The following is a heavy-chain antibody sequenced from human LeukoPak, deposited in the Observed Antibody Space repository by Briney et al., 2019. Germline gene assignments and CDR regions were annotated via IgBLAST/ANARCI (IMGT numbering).Heavy chain of an antibody. J-gene: IGHJ5*01. V-gene: IGHV4-59*08. Sequence: SETLSLTCAVSDGSINSYYWSWIRQPPGKGLEWIGYLDNTGGTKYNPSLKSRVTISVATSKNQVSLKLSSVTAADTAVYYCARLDNSGCFDWWGQGTLVTVSS. CDR1: DGSINSYY. CDR3: ARLDNSGCFDW. D-gene: IGHD6-19*01. CDR2: LDNTGGT.